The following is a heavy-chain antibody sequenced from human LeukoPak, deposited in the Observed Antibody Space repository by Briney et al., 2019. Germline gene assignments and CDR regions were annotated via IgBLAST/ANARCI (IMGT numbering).Heavy chain of an antibody. J-gene: IGHJ4*02. Sequence: SGPTLVNPTQTLTLTCTFSGFSLSTSGVGVGRIRQPPGKALEWLALIYWDDDKRYSPSLKSRLTITKDTSKNQVVLTMTNMDPVDTATYYCAHRRRYSYGYGADFDYWGQGTLVTVSS. CDR2: IYWDDDK. CDR1: GFSLSTSGVG. V-gene: IGHV2-5*02. D-gene: IGHD5-18*01. CDR3: AHRRRYSYGYGADFDY.